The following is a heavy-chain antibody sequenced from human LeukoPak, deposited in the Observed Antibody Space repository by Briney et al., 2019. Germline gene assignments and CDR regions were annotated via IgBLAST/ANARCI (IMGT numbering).Heavy chain of an antibody. CDR1: GFTFRTYW. Sequence: QSGGSLRLSCAASGFTFRTYWMSWVRQAPGKGLEWVSVIYSGGSTYYADSVKGRFTISRDNSKNTLYLQMNSLRAEDTAVYYCARGGGRIPYYFDYWGQGTLVTVSS. D-gene: IGHD2-15*01. V-gene: IGHV3-53*01. J-gene: IGHJ4*02. CDR2: IYSGGST. CDR3: ARGGGRIPYYFDY.